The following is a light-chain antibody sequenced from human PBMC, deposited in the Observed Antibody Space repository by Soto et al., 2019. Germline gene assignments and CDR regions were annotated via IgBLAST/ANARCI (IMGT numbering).Light chain of an antibody. V-gene: IGKV1-5*01. CDR3: QQYDSYPWT. CDR2: DVS. Sequence: DIQMTQSPSTLSAFVGDRVTITCRASQRISYWLAWYQQKPGKAPKFLIYDVSTLEGGVPSRFSGSGSGTEFTLTISSLQPDDFATYFCQQYDSYPWTFGQGTKVDIK. J-gene: IGKJ1*01. CDR1: QRISYW.